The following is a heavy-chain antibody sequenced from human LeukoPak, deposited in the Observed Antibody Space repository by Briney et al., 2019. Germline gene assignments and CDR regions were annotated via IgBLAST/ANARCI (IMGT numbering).Heavy chain of an antibody. CDR2: ISTYNGNT. V-gene: IGHV1-18*04. J-gene: IGHJ4*02. CDR1: GYTFTTYG. D-gene: IGHD6-19*01. CDR3: ARAWEQWPGTTAYFDY. Sequence: ASVKVSCKVSGYTFTTYGISWVRQAPGQGLEWMGWISTYNGNTNYAQMLQGRVTMTTDASTNTAYMELRSLRSDDTAVYYCARAWEQWPGTTAYFDYWSQGTLVTVSS.